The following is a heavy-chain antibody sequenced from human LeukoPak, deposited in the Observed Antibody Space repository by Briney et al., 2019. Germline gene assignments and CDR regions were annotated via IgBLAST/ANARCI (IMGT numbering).Heavy chain of an antibody. J-gene: IGHJ3*01. D-gene: IGHD3/OR15-3a*01. CDR1: GDSIISNIYW. Sequence: SETLSLTCTVSGDSIISNIYWWDWVRLPPGKGLEWIGATFYTGRTFYNPSLKSRVTISVDTSKNQFSLDLYSATAADTADYYCARRRHNFDFYNVWGQGTRVLVSS. CDR3: ARRRHNFDFYNV. V-gene: IGHV4-39*01. CDR2: TFYTGRT.